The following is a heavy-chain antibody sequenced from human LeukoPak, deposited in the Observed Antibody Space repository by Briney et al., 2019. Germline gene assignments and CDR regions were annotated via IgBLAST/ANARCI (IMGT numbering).Heavy chain of an antibody. V-gene: IGHV3-9*01. CDR3: AKMGVAVIRYAFADY. Sequence: PGGSLRLSCAASGFTFSSYRMNWVRQAPGRGLEWVSGISWNSDTIDYADSVKGRFTISRDNAKNSLYLQMSSLRPEDTAFYYCAKMGVAVIRYAFADYWGQGTLVTVSS. D-gene: IGHD5-12*01. J-gene: IGHJ4*02. CDR2: ISWNSDTI. CDR1: GFTFSSYR.